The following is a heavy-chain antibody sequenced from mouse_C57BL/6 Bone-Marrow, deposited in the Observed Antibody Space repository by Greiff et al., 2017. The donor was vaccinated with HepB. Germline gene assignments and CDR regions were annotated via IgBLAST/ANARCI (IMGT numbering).Heavy chain of an antibody. CDR1: GYTFTNYW. V-gene: IGHV1-63*01. D-gene: IGHD1-1*01. CDR3: ARCAYGSSLYYIDY. Sequence: VQLQQSGAELVRPGTSVKMSCKASGYTFTNYWIGWAKQRPGHGLEWIGDIYPGGGYTNYNEKFKGKATLTADKSSSTAYMQFSSLTSEDSAIYYCARCAYGSSLYYIDYWGEGTTLTVSS. J-gene: IGHJ2*01. CDR2: IYPGGGYT.